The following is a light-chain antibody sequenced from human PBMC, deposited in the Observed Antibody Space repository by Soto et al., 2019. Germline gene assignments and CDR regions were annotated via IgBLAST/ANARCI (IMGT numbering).Light chain of an antibody. CDR2: DVS. CDR3: SSYTSSSTYV. Sequence: QSVLTQPASVSGSPGHSSTISCTGTSGDVGGYNYVSWYQQHPGKAPKLMIYDVSNRPSGVSNRFSGSKSGNTASLTISGLQAEDEADYYCSSYTSSSTYVFGTGTKVTVL. V-gene: IGLV2-14*01. CDR1: SGDVGGYNY. J-gene: IGLJ1*01.